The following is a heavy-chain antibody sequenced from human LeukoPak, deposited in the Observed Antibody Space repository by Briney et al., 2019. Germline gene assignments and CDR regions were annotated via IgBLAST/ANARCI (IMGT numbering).Heavy chain of an antibody. CDR1: GFTFSNYW. J-gene: IGHJ4*02. V-gene: IGHV3-7*04. D-gene: IGHD6-19*01. Sequence: GGSLTLSCAASGFTFSNYWMNWVRQAPGKGLEGVANIKQDGSAKYYVDSVKGRFTISRDNAKNSLYLQMNSLGAEDTAVYYCARTIREQWLTIDYWGQGTLVTFSS. CDR2: IKQDGSAK. CDR3: ARTIREQWLTIDY.